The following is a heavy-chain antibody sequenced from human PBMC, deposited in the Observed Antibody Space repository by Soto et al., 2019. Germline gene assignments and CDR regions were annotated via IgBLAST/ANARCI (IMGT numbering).Heavy chain of an antibody. CDR3: ERDLSDYVWGSLWRLTYGMDV. J-gene: IGHJ6*01. D-gene: IGHD3-16*01. CDR1: GGSISSSNW. V-gene: IGHV4-4*02. Sequence: SETLSLTCAVSGGSISSSNWWSWVRQPPGKGLEWIGEIYHSGSTNYNTSLKSRVTISVDKSKKKLYLKLSSVTAADTAVYYCERDLSDYVWGSLWRLTYGMDVWGQGTTVTVS. CDR2: IYHSGST.